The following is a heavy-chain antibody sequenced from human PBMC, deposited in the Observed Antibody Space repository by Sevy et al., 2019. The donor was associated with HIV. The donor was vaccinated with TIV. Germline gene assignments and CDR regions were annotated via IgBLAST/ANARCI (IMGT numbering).Heavy chain of an antibody. J-gene: IGHJ6*03. Sequence: GGSLRLSCAASGFTFSSYAMSWVRQAPGKGLEWVSAISGSGGSTYYADSVKGRFTISRDNSKNTLYLQMNSLRAEDTAVYYCAKDSGGDFWSGYYMSNYYYYMDVWVKGTTVTVSS. D-gene: IGHD3-3*01. V-gene: IGHV3-23*01. CDR1: GFTFSSYA. CDR3: AKDSGGDFWSGYYMSNYYYYMDV. CDR2: ISGSGGST.